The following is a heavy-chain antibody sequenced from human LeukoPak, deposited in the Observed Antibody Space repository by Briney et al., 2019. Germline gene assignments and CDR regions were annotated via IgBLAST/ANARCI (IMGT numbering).Heavy chain of an antibody. CDR2: IYFSGST. J-gene: IGHJ4*02. D-gene: IGHD2-2*01. CDR3: ASSIKKDIVVVPAATSFDY. Sequence: SETLSLTCTVSGGSISSGGYYWSWIRQHPGKGLEWIGYIYFSGSTYYNPSLKSRVTISVDTSKKQFSLKLSSVTAADTAVYYCASSIKKDIVVVPAATSFDYWGQGTLVTVSS. V-gene: IGHV4-31*03. CDR1: GGSISSGGYY.